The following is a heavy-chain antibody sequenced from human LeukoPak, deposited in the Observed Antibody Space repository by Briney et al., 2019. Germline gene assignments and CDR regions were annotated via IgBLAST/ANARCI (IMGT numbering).Heavy chain of an antibody. Sequence: PSETLSLTCTVSGASISNSAYHWGWIRQPPGKGLEWIGEINHSGSTNYNPPLKSRVTISVDTSKNQFSLNLTSVTATDTAVYFCARLEAAAAGSRWFDPWGQGTLVTVSS. J-gene: IGHJ5*02. CDR3: ARLEAAAAGSRWFDP. V-gene: IGHV4-39*01. CDR2: INHSGST. D-gene: IGHD6-13*01. CDR1: GASISNSAYH.